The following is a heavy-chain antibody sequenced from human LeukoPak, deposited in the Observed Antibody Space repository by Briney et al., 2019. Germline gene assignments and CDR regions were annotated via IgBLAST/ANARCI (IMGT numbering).Heavy chain of an antibody. CDR1: GGTFSSYA. Sequence: SVKVSCKASGGTFSSYAISWVRQAPGQGLEWMRGIIPIFGTANYAQKFQGRVTITADASTSTAYMELSSLRSEDTAVYYCARVGSYGDFDYWGQGTLVTVSS. D-gene: IGHD4-17*01. V-gene: IGHV1-69*13. CDR3: ARVGSYGDFDY. J-gene: IGHJ4*02. CDR2: IIPIFGTA.